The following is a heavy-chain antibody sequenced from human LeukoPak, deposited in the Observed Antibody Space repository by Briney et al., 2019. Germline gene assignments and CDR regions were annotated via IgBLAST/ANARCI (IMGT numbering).Heavy chain of an antibody. CDR1: RYIFSSND. Sequence: GASVKVSCKASRYIFSSNDINWVRQAAGQGLEWMGWMNPNSGDTGYTQKFQGRVAMTRSTSITTAYMELSSLRSEDTAVYYCARGPFGSGSFLDYWGQGTLVTVSS. D-gene: IGHD3-10*01. V-gene: IGHV1-8*01. CDR3: ARGPFGSGSFLDY. J-gene: IGHJ4*02. CDR2: MNPNSGDT.